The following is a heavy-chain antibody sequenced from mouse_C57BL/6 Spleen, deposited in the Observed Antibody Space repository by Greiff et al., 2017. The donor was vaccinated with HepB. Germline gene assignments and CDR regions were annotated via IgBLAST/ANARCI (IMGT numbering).Heavy chain of an antibody. CDR1: GYTFTDYE. CDR3: TRTYGYVPFAY. J-gene: IGHJ3*01. Sequence: QVQLQQSGAELVRPGASVTLSCKASGYTFTDYEMHWVKQTPVHGLEWIGAIAPETGGTAYNQKFKGKAILTADKSSSTAYMELRSLTSEDSAVYYCTRTYGYVPFAYWGQGTLVTVSA. CDR2: IAPETGGT. D-gene: IGHD2-2*01. V-gene: IGHV1-15*01.